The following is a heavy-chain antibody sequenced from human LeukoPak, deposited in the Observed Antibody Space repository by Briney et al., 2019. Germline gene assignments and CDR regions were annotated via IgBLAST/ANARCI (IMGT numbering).Heavy chain of an antibody. CDR2: ISSTRIYI. V-gene: IGHV3-21*01. J-gene: IGHJ4*02. CDR3: ARDTRHYYESSGYIRIEGSQDFDY. D-gene: IGHD3-22*01. Sequence: PGGSLRLSCAASGFTFSTYSMNWVRQAPGKRLEWISSISSTRIYIYYADSVRGRFTISRDNAKNSLYLQMSSLRAEDTAVYYCARDTRHYYESSGYIRIEGSQDFDYWGQGTLVTVSS. CDR1: GFTFSTYS.